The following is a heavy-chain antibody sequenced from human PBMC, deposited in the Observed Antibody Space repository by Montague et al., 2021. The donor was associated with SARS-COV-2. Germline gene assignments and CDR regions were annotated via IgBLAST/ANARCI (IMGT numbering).Heavy chain of an antibody. D-gene: IGHD4-17*01. V-gene: IGHV4-31*03. CDR2: IYWSGST. CDR1: RGSINSGGYF. J-gene: IGHJ4*02. CDR3: ARGVSLGDHLDY. Sequence: QTLSLTCTVSRGSINSGGYFWTWIRQHPGKGLEWIGHIYWSGSTRDNPSLRGRVSFSVDTSKNQFSLQLTSVTAADTAVYYCARGVSLGDHLDYWGQGALVTVS.